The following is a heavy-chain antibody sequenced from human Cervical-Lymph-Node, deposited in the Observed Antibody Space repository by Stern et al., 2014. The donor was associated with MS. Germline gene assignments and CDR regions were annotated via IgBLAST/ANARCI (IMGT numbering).Heavy chain of an antibody. Sequence: VQLVESGPGLVKPSETLSLTCTVSGGSISSYYWSWIRQPAGRGLEWIGRIYASGSTNYNPSLKSRVTMSVDTSKNQFSLKLSSVTAADTAVYHCARMAVAGRLSYYHYGLDVWGQGTTVTVSS. D-gene: IGHD6-19*01. CDR3: ARMAVAGRLSYYHYGLDV. V-gene: IGHV4-4*07. J-gene: IGHJ6*02. CDR1: GGSISSYY. CDR2: IYASGST.